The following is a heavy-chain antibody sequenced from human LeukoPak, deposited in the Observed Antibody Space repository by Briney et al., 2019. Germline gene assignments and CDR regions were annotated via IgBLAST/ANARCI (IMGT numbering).Heavy chain of an antibody. V-gene: IGHV4-30-4*01. CDR2: IYFSGSL. Sequence: PSETLSLTCNVSGASLRSGDHYWSWLRQPPGKGLEWIGYIYFSGSLYYSPSLKGRLTISVDTSKNQFSLKLSSVTAADTAIYYCARGGGGYDFYAFDYWGQGALVAVSS. D-gene: IGHD3/OR15-3a*01. CDR1: GASLRSGDHY. CDR3: ARGGGGYDFYAFDY. J-gene: IGHJ4*02.